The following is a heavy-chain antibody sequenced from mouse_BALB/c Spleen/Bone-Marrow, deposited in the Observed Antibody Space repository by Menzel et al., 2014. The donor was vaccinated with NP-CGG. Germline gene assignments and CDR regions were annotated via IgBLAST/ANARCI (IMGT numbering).Heavy chain of an antibody. CDR3: AREANWNFDY. D-gene: IGHD4-1*01. CDR2: IYPGNVNT. V-gene: IGHV1S56*01. CDR1: GYTFTSYY. J-gene: IGHJ2*01. Sequence: VQLQQSGPELVKPGASVMISCKAAGYTFTSYYIHWVKQRPGQGLEWIGWIYPGNVNTKYNEKFKGKATLTADKSSSTAYIQLSSLTSEDSAVYFCAREANWNFDYWGQGTTLTVSS.